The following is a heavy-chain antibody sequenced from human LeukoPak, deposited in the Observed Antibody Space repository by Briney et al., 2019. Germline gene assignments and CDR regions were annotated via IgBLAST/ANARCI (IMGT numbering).Heavy chain of an antibody. V-gene: IGHV3-74*01. J-gene: IGHJ4*02. CDR1: GFSFSGHW. Sequence: GGSLRLSCTASGFSFSGHWMHWARQLPGKGLVWISRISPTGSTTSYADSVKGRFTVSRDNAKNTLYLQVNNLRAEDTAVYYCARGPNSNWSGLDFWGQGTLLTVSS. D-gene: IGHD6-6*01. CDR2: ISPTGSTT. CDR3: ARGPNSNWSGLDF.